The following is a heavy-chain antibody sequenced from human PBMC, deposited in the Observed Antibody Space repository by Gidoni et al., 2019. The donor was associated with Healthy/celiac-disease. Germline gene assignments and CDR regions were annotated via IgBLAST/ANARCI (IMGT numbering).Heavy chain of an antibody. D-gene: IGHD6-19*01. V-gene: IGHV3-23*01. J-gene: IGHJ5*02. CDR1: GFTFSSYA. Sequence: EVQLLESGGGLVQPGGSLRLSCAASGFTFSSYAMSWVRQAPGKGLEWVSAISGRGGSTYYADSVKGRFTISRDNSKNTLYLQMNSLRAEDTAVYYCAKDSRRYSSGWYGINWFDPWGQGTLVTVSS. CDR2: ISGRGGST. CDR3: AKDSRRYSSGWYGINWFDP.